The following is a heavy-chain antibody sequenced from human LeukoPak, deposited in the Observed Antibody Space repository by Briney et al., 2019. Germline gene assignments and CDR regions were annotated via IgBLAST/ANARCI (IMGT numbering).Heavy chain of an antibody. V-gene: IGHV4-59*01. Sequence: SETLSLTCTVSGGSISSYYWSWIRQPPGKGLEWIGYIYYSGSTNYNPSLKSRVTISVDTSKNQFSLKLSSVTAADTAVYYCARAPLNVLRYFPFDYWGQGTLVTVSP. J-gene: IGHJ4*02. CDR1: GGSISSYY. D-gene: IGHD3-9*01. CDR2: IYYSGST. CDR3: ARAPLNVLRYFPFDY.